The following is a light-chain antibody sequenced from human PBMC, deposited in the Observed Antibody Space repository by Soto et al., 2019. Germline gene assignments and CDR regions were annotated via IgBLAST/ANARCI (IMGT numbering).Light chain of an antibody. CDR2: DAS. V-gene: IGKV1-5*01. Sequence: GDRVTITCRAGQTISTWMAWYQQKPGKAPKLLVYDASTLQSGVASRFSGSGSGTEFTLTITSLQSDDFGVYYCQQYADWPTTFGQGTRVEIK. CDR3: QQYADWPTT. J-gene: IGKJ1*01. CDR1: QTISTW.